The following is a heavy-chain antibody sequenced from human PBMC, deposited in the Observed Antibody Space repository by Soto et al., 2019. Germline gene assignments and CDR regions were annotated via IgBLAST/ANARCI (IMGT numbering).Heavy chain of an antibody. J-gene: IGHJ4*02. CDR1: GFTFSSYG. V-gene: IGHV3-30*18. Sequence: QVQLVESGGGVVQPGRSLRLSCAASGFTFSSYGMHWVRQAPGKGLEWVAVISSDGRNKYYSDSVKGRFTISRDNSKNTLYLQMNSLRGEDTAVYYCAQEEATAEVYWGQGTLVTVSS. CDR2: ISSDGRNK. D-gene: IGHD5-12*01. CDR3: AQEEATAEVY.